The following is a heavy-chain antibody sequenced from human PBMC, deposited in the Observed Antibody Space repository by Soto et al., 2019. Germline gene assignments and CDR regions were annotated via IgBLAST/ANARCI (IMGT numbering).Heavy chain of an antibody. CDR2: VSHSGNT. V-gene: IGHV4-34*01. Sequence: XTLSLPCTVSGGSFTGHVWSWVRQPPGKGLEWIGEVSHSGNTKYYPSIRSRVTLSVDSSKKQISLALTSVTAADTAVYYCARAKFESTGWHQFDIWGQGTLGTVSS. CDR3: ARAKFESTGWHQFDI. D-gene: IGHD7-27*01. J-gene: IGHJ4*02. CDR1: GGSFTGHV.